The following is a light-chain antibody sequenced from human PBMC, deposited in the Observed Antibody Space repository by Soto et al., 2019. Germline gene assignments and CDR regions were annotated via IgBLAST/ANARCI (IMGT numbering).Light chain of an antibody. V-gene: IGKV3-15*01. CDR3: QQYATSARLT. CDR1: QSVGSS. Sequence: EIVMTQSPATLSVSPGERATLSCRASQSVGSSLAWFHQKPGQAPRLLIYGASSRATGTPARFSGSGSGTDFTLTINGLEPEDFAVYYCQQYATSARLTFGPGTNVDI. CDR2: GAS. J-gene: IGKJ3*01.